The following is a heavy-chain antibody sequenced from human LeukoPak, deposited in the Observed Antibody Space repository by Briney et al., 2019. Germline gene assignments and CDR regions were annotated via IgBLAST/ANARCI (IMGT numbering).Heavy chain of an antibody. D-gene: IGHD1-14*01. CDR2: IKQDGSKK. Sequence: GGSLTLSCAPSGFTFSSYWMSWVRQAPGKGLEWVANIKQDGSKKHYVDSVKGRFTISRDNAKNSLYLQMNSLRAEDTAVYYCARGETSYGKWGQGTLVTVSS. CDR3: ARGETSYGK. CDR1: GFTFSSYW. V-gene: IGHV3-7*03. J-gene: IGHJ4*02.